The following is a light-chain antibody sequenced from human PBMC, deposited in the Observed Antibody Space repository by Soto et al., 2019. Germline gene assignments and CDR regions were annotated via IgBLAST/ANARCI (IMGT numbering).Light chain of an antibody. CDR3: GVWDDSLNGYV. CDR1: NSNIGNNA. J-gene: IGLJ1*01. CDR2: SDH. V-gene: IGLV1-44*01. Sequence: QSVLTQPPSVSGTPGQRVXXSCSGSNSNIGNNAVTWYQQLPGMAPRVLIHSDHQRHSGVPDRFFGSKSGTSASLAISGLQSQDEADYHCGVWDDSLNGYVFGSGTKLTVL.